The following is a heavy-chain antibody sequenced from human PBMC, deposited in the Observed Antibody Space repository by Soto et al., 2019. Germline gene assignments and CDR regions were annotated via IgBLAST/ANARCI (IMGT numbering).Heavy chain of an antibody. CDR3: ARLGGYYQAFDQ. J-gene: IGHJ4*02. V-gene: IGHV4-59*08. D-gene: IGHD3-22*01. CDR2: IYYSGST. Sequence: SETLSLTCTVSGGSISSYYWSWIRQPPGKGLEWIGYIYYSGSTTYSPSLKSRVTISVDTSKNQFSLKLDSVTAADTAVYYCARLGGYYQAFDQWGQGSLVTVSS. CDR1: GGSISSYY.